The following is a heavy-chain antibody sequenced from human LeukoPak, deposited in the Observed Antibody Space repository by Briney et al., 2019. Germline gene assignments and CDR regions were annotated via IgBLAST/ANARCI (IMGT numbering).Heavy chain of an antibody. Sequence: SDTLSLTCTAFGDSVTGYFLNWVRQPPGKGLEWIGHIYKIGTTNYNPSLKSRLTISADTSKNKFSLQLRSVTAADTAVYYCVIGVGWQPDNWGQKAPVTVSS. J-gene: IGHJ4*02. D-gene: IGHD2-15*01. CDR2: IYKIGTT. V-gene: IGHV4-59*02. CDR3: VIGVGWQPDN. CDR1: GDSVTGYF.